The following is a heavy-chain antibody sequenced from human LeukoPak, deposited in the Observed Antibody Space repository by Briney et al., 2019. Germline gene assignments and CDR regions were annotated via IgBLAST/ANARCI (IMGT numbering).Heavy chain of an antibody. CDR1: GFPFSSYW. D-gene: IGHD5-24*01. CDR3: TRVGYIDEGIDY. J-gene: IGHJ4*02. V-gene: IGHV3-7*04. CDR2: IKQDGSKK. Sequence: GGSLRLSCVASGFPFSSYWMTWVRQAPGKGLEWVANIKQDGSKKSYVDSVKGRFTISRDNAKNPLYLQMNSLRAEDTTIYYCTRVGYIDEGIDYWGQGTLVTVSS.